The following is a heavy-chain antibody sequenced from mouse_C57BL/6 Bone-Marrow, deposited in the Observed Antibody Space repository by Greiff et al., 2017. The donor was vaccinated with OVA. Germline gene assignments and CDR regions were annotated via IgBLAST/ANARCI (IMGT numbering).Heavy chain of an antibody. J-gene: IGHJ3*01. CDR2: IDPANGNT. V-gene: IGHV14-3*01. CDR1: GFNIKNTY. D-gene: IGHD1-1*01. Sequence: VQLQQSVAELVRPGASVKLSCTASGFNIKNTYMHWVKQRPEQGLEWIGRIDPANGNTKYAPKFQGKTTITADTSSNTDYLQRSSLTSEDTAFYCGTSDGGYLDYWGQGTLVTVSA. CDR3: TSDGGYLDY.